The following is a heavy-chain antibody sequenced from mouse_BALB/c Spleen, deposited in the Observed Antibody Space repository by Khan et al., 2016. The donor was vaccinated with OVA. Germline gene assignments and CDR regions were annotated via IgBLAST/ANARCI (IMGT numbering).Heavy chain of an antibody. Sequence: EVELVESGGDLVKPGGSLKLSCAASGFTFSTFAMSWVRQTPEKRLEWVATINSDGDYIYYPDSVKGRFTISRDNAKHTLYLQMSSLRSEDTAMYYCARHNDGPFAYWGQGTLVTVSA. CDR1: GFTFSTFA. CDR3: ARHNDGPFAY. CDR2: INSDGDYI. D-gene: IGHD1-1*01. J-gene: IGHJ3*01. V-gene: IGHV5-9-3*01.